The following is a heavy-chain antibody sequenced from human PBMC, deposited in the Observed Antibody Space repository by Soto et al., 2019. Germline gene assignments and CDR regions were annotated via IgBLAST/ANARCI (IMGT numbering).Heavy chain of an antibody. Sequence: QVQLVESGGGGVQPGRSLRLSCAASGFTFSSYGMHLVRQAPGKGLEWVAVISYEGSNEYYADSVKGRFTISRDNSKNTLYLQMNSLRAEDTAVCYCAKDAGGSSYFAYWGQGTLVTVSS. V-gene: IGHV3-30*18. CDR2: ISYEGSNE. CDR3: AKDAGGSSYFAY. CDR1: GFTFSSYG. J-gene: IGHJ4*02. D-gene: IGHD1-26*01.